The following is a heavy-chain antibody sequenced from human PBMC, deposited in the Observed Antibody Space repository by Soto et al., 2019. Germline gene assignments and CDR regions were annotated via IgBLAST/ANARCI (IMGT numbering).Heavy chain of an antibody. CDR1: GFTFSNAW. D-gene: IGHD3-22*01. Sequence: GGSLRLSCAASGFTFSNAWMSWVRQAPGKGLEWVGRIKSKTDGGTTDYAAPVKGRFTISRDDSKNTLYLQMNSLKTEGTAVYYCTTVDRYYYDSSGYYYWGQGTLVTVSS. V-gene: IGHV3-15*01. CDR3: TTVDRYYYDSSGYYY. J-gene: IGHJ4*02. CDR2: IKSKTDGGTT.